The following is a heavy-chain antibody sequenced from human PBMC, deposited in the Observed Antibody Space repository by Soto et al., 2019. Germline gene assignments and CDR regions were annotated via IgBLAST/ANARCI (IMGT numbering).Heavy chain of an antibody. J-gene: IGHJ1*01. CDR1: GYTFTSYS. D-gene: IGHD3-22*01. V-gene: IGHV1-46*01. CDR3: AIGFCGSRCYYLEH. CDR2: ISPRDGST. Sequence: ASVKVSCKASGYTFTSYSIHWVRQALGQGLEWMGIISPRDGSTNYAQKFQGRVFMTRDTSTNTVFMDLNSLRSDDTAIYYCAIGFCGSRCYYLEHWGQGTLVTVSS.